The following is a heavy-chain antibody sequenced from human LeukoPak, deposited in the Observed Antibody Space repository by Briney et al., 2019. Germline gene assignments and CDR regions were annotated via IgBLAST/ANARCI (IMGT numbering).Heavy chain of an antibody. D-gene: IGHD6-19*01. V-gene: IGHV4-59*08. Sequence: SETLSLTCTVSGGTISSYYWNWIRQPPGKGLEWIGYIHYSVSTKYNPSLKSRVTISVDTSKNQFSLKLSPVTAADTAVYYCARWYSSGWAFDYWGQGTLVTVSS. CDR3: ARWYSSGWAFDY. CDR1: GGTISSYY. CDR2: IHYSVST. J-gene: IGHJ4*02.